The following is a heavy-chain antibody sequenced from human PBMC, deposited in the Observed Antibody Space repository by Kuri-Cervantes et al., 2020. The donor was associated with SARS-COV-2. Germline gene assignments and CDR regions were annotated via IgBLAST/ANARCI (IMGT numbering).Heavy chain of an antibody. Sequence: LRLSCTVSGGSISSGGYYWSWIRQPPGKGLEWIGYIYHSGSTYYNPSLKSRVTISVDRSKNQFSLKLSSVTAADTAAYYCASLLPGPVDYWGQGTLVTVSS. CDR1: GGSISSGGYY. CDR2: IYHSGST. J-gene: IGHJ4*02. V-gene: IGHV4-30-2*01. D-gene: IGHD2-15*01. CDR3: ASLLPGPVDY.